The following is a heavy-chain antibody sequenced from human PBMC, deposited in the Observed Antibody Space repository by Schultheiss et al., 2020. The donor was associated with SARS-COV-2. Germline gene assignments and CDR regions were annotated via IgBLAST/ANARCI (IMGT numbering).Heavy chain of an antibody. Sequence: ASVKVSCKASGYTFTGYYMHWVRQAPGQGLEWMGWINPNSGGTNYAQKFQGRVTMTRDTSISTAYMELSSLRSEDTAVYYCATQRYGFLEWPGRFDPWGQGTLVTVSS. V-gene: IGHV1-2*02. D-gene: IGHD3-3*01. CDR2: INPNSGGT. J-gene: IGHJ5*02. CDR1: GYTFTGYY. CDR3: ATQRYGFLEWPGRFDP.